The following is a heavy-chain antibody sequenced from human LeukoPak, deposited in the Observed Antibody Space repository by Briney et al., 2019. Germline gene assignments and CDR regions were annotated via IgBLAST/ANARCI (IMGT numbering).Heavy chain of an antibody. V-gene: IGHV4-39*07. CDR1: GGSISSSNYY. CDR3: ARLVVWGSYRSDY. CDR2: IYYSGST. Sequence: SETLSLTCSVSGGSISSSNYYWGWIRQPPGKGLEWIGSIYYSGSTYYNPSLKSRVTISVDTSKNQFSLKLSSVTAADTAVYYCARLVVWGSYRSDYWGQGTLVTVSS. J-gene: IGHJ4*02. D-gene: IGHD3-16*02.